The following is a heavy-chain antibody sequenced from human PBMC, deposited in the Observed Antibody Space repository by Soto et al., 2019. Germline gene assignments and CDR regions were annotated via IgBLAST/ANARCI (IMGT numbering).Heavy chain of an antibody. J-gene: IGHJ6*02. CDR3: ASALLGYCSSTSCLTYYYYYGMDV. Sequence: SVKVSCKASGGTFSSYAISWVRQAPGQGLEWMGGIIPIFGTANYAQKFQGRVTITADESTSTAYMELSSLRSEDTAVYYCASALLGYCSSTSCLTYYYYYGMDVWGQGTTVTFSS. CDR1: GGTFSSYA. CDR2: IIPIFGTA. D-gene: IGHD2-2*01. V-gene: IGHV1-69*13.